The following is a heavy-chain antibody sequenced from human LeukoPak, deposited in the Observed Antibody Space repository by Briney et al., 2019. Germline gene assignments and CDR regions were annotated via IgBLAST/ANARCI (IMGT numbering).Heavy chain of an antibody. Sequence: PGGTLRLSCAAYGFTFSSYWMSWVRQAPGKGLEWVANIKQDGSEKYYVDSVKGRFTISRDNAKNSLYLQMNSLRAEDTAVYYCARVGVDYDFWSGYYPTYYFDYWGQGPLVTVSS. CDR3: ARVGVDYDFWSGYYPTYYFDY. CDR2: IKQDGSEK. D-gene: IGHD3-3*01. V-gene: IGHV3-7*01. J-gene: IGHJ4*02. CDR1: GFTFSSYW.